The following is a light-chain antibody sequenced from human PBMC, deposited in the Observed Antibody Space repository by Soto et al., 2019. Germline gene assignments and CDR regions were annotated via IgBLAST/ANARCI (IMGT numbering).Light chain of an antibody. V-gene: IGKV3-20*01. CDR3: QQYGSSPLLT. Sequence: EIGLTQSPGTLSLSPGERATLSCRASQSVSSSYLAWYKQKPVQAPRRLIYGASSSATDVPDRFSGSGSGTYVSLTISRVEPEDFAVYYWQQYGSSPLLTFGGGTKVEIK. CDR1: QSVSSSY. CDR2: GAS. J-gene: IGKJ4*01.